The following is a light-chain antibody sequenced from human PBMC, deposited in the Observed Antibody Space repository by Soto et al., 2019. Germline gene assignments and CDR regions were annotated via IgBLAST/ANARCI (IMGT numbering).Light chain of an antibody. CDR2: WAS. J-gene: IGKJ1*01. CDR3: QQYYSTPRT. V-gene: IGKV4-1*01. Sequence: DIVLTHSPYSLAVSLGERATINCKSSQSVLYSSNNKNYLAWYQQKPGQPPKLLIYWASTRESGVPDRFSGSGSGTDFTLTISSLQAEDVAVYYCQQYYSTPRTFAQGTKVDIK. CDR1: QSVLYSSNNKNY.